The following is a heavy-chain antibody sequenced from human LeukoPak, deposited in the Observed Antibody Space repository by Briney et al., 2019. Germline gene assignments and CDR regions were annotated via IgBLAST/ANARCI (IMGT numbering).Heavy chain of an antibody. Sequence: GRSLRLSCAASGFTFSRYGMHWVRQAPGRGLEWVAVISHDGSNTYYADSVKGRFSISRDNSKNTLYLQMNSLRAEDTAVYYCAKGRMRGAFDIWGQGTMVTVSS. CDR3: AKGRMRGAFDI. J-gene: IGHJ3*02. V-gene: IGHV3-30*18. CDR2: ISHDGSNT. D-gene: IGHD2-15*01. CDR1: GFTFSRYG.